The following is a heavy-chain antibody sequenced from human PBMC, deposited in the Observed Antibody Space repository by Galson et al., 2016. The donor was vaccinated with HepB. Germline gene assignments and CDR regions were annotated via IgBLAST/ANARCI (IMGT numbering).Heavy chain of an antibody. V-gene: IGHV5-51*01. J-gene: IGHJ2*01. Sequence: QSGAEVKKPGESLRISCKGSGYGFTNHWISWVRQMPGKGLEWMGIIYPGDSDTRYSPSFQGQVTISADKSTNTAHLQWSSLEASDTATYYCARSACSGGACYSFWYFDIWGRGTPVTVSS. D-gene: IGHD2-15*01. CDR1: GYGFTNHW. CDR2: IYPGDSDT. CDR3: ARSACSGGACYSFWYFDI.